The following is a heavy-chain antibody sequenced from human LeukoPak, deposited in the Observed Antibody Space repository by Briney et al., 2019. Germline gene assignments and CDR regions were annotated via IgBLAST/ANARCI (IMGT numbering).Heavy chain of an antibody. D-gene: IGHD3-10*01. CDR3: ARHEFHASGSYYMAY. Sequence: GESLKISCKGSGYSFTSYWIGWVRHMPGKGLEWMGSIYPADSDTRYSPSFQGQVTISADKSISTAHLQWSSLKASDTAIYYCARHEFHASGSYYMAYWGQGTLVTVSS. V-gene: IGHV5-51*01. J-gene: IGHJ4*02. CDR1: GYSFTSYW. CDR2: IYPADSDT.